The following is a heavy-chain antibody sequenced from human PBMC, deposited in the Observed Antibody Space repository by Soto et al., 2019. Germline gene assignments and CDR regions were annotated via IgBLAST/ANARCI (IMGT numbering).Heavy chain of an antibody. J-gene: IGHJ5*02. D-gene: IGHD3-10*01. V-gene: IGHV3-74*01. CDR3: ARDKGFGDPGWFDP. CDR2: INSDGSST. Sequence: GGSLRLSCAASGFTFSSYWMHWVRQAPGQGLVWVSRINSDGSSTSYADSGKGRFTISRDNAKNTLYLQMNSLRAEDTAVYYCARDKGFGDPGWFDPWGQGTLVTVSS. CDR1: GFTFSSYW.